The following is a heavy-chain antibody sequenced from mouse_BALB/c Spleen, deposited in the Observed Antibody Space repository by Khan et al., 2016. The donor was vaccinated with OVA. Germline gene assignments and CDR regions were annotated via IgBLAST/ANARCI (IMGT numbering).Heavy chain of an antibody. J-gene: IGHJ4*01. D-gene: IGHD1-1*01. V-gene: IGHV1-9*01. Sequence: QVQLQQSGAELVKPGASVKISCKATGYTFSNFWIEWVKQRPGHGLEWIGEILPGSGNTNYNAKFRCTATFTAATSSNTAYMQLSSLTSEDYAVQCCARSRYYGYAIDFWGQGSSVTVS. CDR2: ILPGSGNT. CDR3: ARSRYYGYAIDF. CDR1: GYTFSNFW.